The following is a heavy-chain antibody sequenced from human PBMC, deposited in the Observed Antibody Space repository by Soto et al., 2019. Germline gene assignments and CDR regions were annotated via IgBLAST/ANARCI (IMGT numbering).Heavy chain of an antibody. CDR1: GGSISSYY. CDR2: IYYSGNT. J-gene: IGHJ4*02. CDR3: ARERSRGNWNDYFDY. D-gene: IGHD1-1*01. V-gene: IGHV4-59*01. Sequence: SETLSLTCTVSGGSISSYYWSWIRQPPGKGLEWIGYIYYSGNTNYNPSLKSRVTISVDTSKNQFSLKLSSVTAADTAVYYCARERSRGNWNDYFDYWGQGTLVTVSS.